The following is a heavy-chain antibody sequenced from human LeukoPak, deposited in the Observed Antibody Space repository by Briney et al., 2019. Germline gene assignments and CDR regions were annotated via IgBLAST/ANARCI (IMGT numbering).Heavy chain of an antibody. CDR1: GGSISSGGYY. CDR2: IYYSGST. D-gene: IGHD3-16*01. J-gene: IGHJ5*02. V-gene: IGHV4-31*03. Sequence: PSGTLSLTCTVSGGSISSGGYYWSWIRQHPGKGLEWIGYIYYSGSTYYNPSLKSRVTISVDTSKNQFSLKLSSVTAADTAVYYCARSVTEGGWFDPWGQGTLVTVSS. CDR3: ARSVTEGGWFDP.